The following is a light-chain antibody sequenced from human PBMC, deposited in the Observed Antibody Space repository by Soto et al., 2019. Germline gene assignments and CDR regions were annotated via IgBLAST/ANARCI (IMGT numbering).Light chain of an antibody. V-gene: IGKV1-39*01. CDR2: AAS. CDR3: QQYDNYPLT. Sequence: DIQMTQSPSSLSASVVDRGTITFLASQSISSNLNWYQQKPGKVPKLLIYAASSLQSGVPSRFSGSGSGTDFTLTINSLQPDDFATYYCQQYDNYPLTFGGGTKVDIK. CDR1: QSISSN. J-gene: IGKJ4*01.